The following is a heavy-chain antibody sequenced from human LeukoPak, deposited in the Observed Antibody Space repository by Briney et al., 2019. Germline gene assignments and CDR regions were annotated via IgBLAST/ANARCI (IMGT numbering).Heavy chain of an antibody. Sequence: PGGSLRLSCAASGFTVSSNYMSWVRQAPGKGLEWVSVIYSAGNTYYADSVKGRFTISRDNSKNTLYLQMNSLRAEDTAVYYCARDRITMVRGVFDYWGQGTLVTVSS. D-gene: IGHD3-10*01. J-gene: IGHJ4*02. CDR2: IYSAGNT. CDR1: GFTVSSNY. V-gene: IGHV3-53*05. CDR3: ARDRITMVRGVFDY.